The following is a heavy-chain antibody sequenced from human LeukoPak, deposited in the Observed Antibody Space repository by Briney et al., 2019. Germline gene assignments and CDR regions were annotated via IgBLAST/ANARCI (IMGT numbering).Heavy chain of an antibody. J-gene: IGHJ4*02. CDR2: ISHDGSNK. Sequence: GGSLRLSCAASGFTLSSYWMHWVRQAPGKWLEWVAVISHDGSNKYYADSVKGRFTISRDNSKNTLYLQMNSLRAEDTAVYYCVKGLDYSSSQMDSWGQGTPVTVSS. V-gene: IGHV3-30*18. CDR1: GFTLSSYW. D-gene: IGHD6-6*01. CDR3: VKGLDYSSSQMDS.